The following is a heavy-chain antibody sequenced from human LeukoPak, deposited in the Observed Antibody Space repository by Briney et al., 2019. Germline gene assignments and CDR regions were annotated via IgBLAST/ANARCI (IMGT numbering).Heavy chain of an antibody. CDR3: ARSTAVAASDY. J-gene: IGHJ4*02. V-gene: IGHV4-39*01. CDR2: IYYSGTT. D-gene: IGHD6-13*01. CDR1: GGSISSPTYH. Sequence: PSETLSLTCTVSGGSISSPTYHWGWIRQPPGKGLVWIGSIYYSGTTYYNPSLKSRVTISIDTSKNQFSLRLSSVTAADTAVCYCARSTAVAASDYWGQGNLVTVSS.